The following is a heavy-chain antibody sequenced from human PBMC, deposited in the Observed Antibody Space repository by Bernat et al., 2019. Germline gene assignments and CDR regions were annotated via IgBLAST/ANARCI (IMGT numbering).Heavy chain of an antibody. CDR2: ISTGSGYI. V-gene: IGHV3-21*01. Sequence: EVQLVESGGGLVKPGGSLRLSCAASGFTFSRYSMNWVRQAPGKGLEWVSSISTGSGYIYYADSVKGRFAISRDNAKNSLYLQMNSLRAEDTAVYYCARDLGYYGLDVGGQGTTVTVSS. D-gene: IGHD3-16*01. CDR3: ARDLGYYGLDV. CDR1: GFTFSRYS. J-gene: IGHJ6*02.